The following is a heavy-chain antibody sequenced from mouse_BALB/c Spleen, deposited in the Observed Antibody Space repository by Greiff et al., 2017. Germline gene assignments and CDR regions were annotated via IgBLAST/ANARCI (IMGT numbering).Heavy chain of an antibody. CDR2: ISNGGGST. V-gene: IGHV5-12-2*01. J-gene: IGHJ4*01. D-gene: IGHD1-1*01. Sequence: EVTLVESGGGLVQPGGSLKLSCAASGFTFSSYTMSWVRQTPEKRLEWVAYISNGGGSTYYPDTVKGRFTISRDNAKNTLYLQMSSLKSEDTAMYYCARAFYYYGSSYAMDYWGQGTSVTVSS. CDR3: ARAFYYYGSSYAMDY. CDR1: GFTFSSYT.